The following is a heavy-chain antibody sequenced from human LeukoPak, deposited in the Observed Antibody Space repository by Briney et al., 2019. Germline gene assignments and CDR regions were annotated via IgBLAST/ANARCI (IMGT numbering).Heavy chain of an antibody. Sequence: GGSLRLSCAASGFTVSSNYMSWVRQAPGKGLEWVSVIYSGGSTYYADSAKGRFTISRDNSKNTLYLQMNSLRDEDTAVYFCARGRLTVAAFPNWFDPWGQGALVTVSS. J-gene: IGHJ5*02. D-gene: IGHD4-11*01. CDR3: ARGRLTVAAFPNWFDP. CDR1: GFTVSSNY. CDR2: IYSGGST. V-gene: IGHV3-53*01.